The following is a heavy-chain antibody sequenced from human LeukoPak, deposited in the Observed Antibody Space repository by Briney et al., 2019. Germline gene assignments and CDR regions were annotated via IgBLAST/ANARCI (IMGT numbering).Heavy chain of an antibody. Sequence: SSETLSLTCAVYGGSFSGYYWSWIRQPPGKGLEWIGEINHSGSTNYNPSLKSRVTTSVDTSKNQFSLKLSSVTAADTAVYYCARGLRSVVVVPAATYFDYWGQGTLVTVSS. CDR2: INHSGST. J-gene: IGHJ4*02. V-gene: IGHV4-34*01. CDR1: GGSFSGYY. CDR3: ARGLRSVVVVPAATYFDY. D-gene: IGHD2-2*01.